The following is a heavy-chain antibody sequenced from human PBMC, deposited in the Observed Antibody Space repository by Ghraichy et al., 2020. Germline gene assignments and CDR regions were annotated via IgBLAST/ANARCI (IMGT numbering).Heavy chain of an antibody. J-gene: IGHJ4*02. CDR1: GFTFSSYW. D-gene: IGHD2-15*01. V-gene: IGHV3-7*01. CDR3: ARERGYCSGGSCYPYFDY. CDR2: IKQDGSEK. Sequence: GGSLRLSCAASGFTFSSYWMSWVRQAPGKGLEWVANIKQDGSEKYYVDSVKGRFTISRDNAKNSLYLQMNSLRAEDTAVYYCARERGYCSGGSCYPYFDYWGQGTLVTVSS.